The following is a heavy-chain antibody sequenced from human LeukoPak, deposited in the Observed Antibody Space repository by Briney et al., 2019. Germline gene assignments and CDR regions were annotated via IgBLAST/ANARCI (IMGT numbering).Heavy chain of an antibody. Sequence: MSGGSLRLSCAASGFTLNNYAMSWVRQAPGRGLEWVSSISSSSSYIYYADSVKGRFTISRDNAKNSLYLQMNSLRAEDTAVYYCARGSADLGYCSSTSCYLWEYYYYMDVWGKGTTVTVSS. V-gene: IGHV3-21*01. J-gene: IGHJ6*03. CDR1: GFTLNNYA. D-gene: IGHD2-2*01. CDR2: ISSSSSYI. CDR3: ARGSADLGYCSSTSCYLWEYYYYMDV.